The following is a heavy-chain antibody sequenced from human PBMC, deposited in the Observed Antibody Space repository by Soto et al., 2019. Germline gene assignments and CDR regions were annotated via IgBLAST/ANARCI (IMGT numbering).Heavy chain of an antibody. V-gene: IGHV3-13*01. Sequence: QAGGSLRLSCAASGFTFSSYDMHWVRQATGKGLEWVSAIGTAGDTYYPGSVKGRFTISRENAKNSLYLQMNSLRAGDTAVYYCARASYYYDSSGSPAFDYWGQGTLVTVSS. CDR2: IGTAGDT. CDR1: GFTFSSYD. D-gene: IGHD3-22*01. J-gene: IGHJ4*02. CDR3: ARASYYYDSSGSPAFDY.